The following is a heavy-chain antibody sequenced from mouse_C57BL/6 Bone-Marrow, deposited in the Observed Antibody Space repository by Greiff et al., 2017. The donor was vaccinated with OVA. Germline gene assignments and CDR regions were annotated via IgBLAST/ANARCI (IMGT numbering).Heavy chain of an antibody. CDR1: GYTFPDYY. J-gene: IGHJ1*03. CDR2: IFPGSGST. CDR3: AREGNRYFDV. D-gene: IGHD2-1*01. V-gene: IGHV1-75*01. Sequence: QVQLKESGPELVKPGASVMISCKASGYTFPDYYSNWVKQRPGQGLEGIGWIFPGSGSTYYNEKFTGTATLTVDKSSSTAYMLLSSLTSEDSAVYYCAREGNRYFDVWGTGTTVTVSS.